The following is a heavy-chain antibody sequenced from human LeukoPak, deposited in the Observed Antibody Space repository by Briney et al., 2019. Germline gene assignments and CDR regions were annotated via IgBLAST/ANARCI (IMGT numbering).Heavy chain of an antibody. CDR1: GYTFTGNY. Sequence: ASVKVSCKASGYTFTGNYMHWVRQAPGQGLEWMGWINPNSGGTNYAQKLQGRVTMTRDTSIGTAYMELNRLRSDDTAVYYCARGSYDSSDFEYFHHWGQGTLVTVSS. CDR3: ARGSYDSSDFEYFHH. V-gene: IGHV1-2*02. J-gene: IGHJ1*01. D-gene: IGHD3-22*01. CDR2: INPNSGGT.